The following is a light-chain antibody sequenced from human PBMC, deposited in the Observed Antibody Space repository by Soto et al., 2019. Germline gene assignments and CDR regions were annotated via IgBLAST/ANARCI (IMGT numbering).Light chain of an antibody. J-gene: IGLJ3*02. Sequence: QSALTQPASVSGSPGQSITISCTGTSSDVGGYNYVSWYQHHPGKVPKLMIYEVSNRPSGVSNRFSGSRSGNTASLTISGLQAEDEADYYCSSYTGSSTPVFGGGTQLTVL. CDR2: EVS. V-gene: IGLV2-14*01. CDR3: SSYTGSSTPV. CDR1: SSDVGGYNY.